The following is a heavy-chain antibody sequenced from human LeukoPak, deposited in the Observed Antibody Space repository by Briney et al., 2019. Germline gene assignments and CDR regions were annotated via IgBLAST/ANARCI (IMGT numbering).Heavy chain of an antibody. Sequence: GGSLRLSCAASGFTFSSFGMHWVRQAPGKGLEWVAVISYEGSIKYYADSVKGRFTISRDNSKNTLYLQMNSLRGEDTAVYYCAREDTDYDFEYWGRGTLVTVSS. D-gene: IGHD5-12*01. CDR1: GFTFSSFG. CDR2: ISYEGSIK. CDR3: AREDTDYDFEY. V-gene: IGHV3-30*03. J-gene: IGHJ4*02.